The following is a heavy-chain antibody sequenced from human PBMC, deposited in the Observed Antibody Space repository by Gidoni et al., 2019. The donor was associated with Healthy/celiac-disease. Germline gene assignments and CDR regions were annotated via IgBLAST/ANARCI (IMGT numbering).Heavy chain of an antibody. J-gene: IGHJ3*02. Sequence: EVQLVESGGGLVKPGGSLRLSCAASGFTFSSYRMNWVRQAPGKGLEWVSSISSSSSYIYYADSVKGRFTISRDNAKNSLYLQMNSLRAEDTAVYYCASYYYDSSGYSYNAFDIWGQGTMVTVSS. CDR1: GFTFSSYR. V-gene: IGHV3-21*01. D-gene: IGHD3-22*01. CDR2: ISSSSSYI. CDR3: ASYYYDSSGYSYNAFDI.